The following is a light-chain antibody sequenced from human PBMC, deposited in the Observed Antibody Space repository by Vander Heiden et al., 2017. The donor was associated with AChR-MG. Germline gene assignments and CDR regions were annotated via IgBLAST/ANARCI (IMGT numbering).Light chain of an antibody. Sequence: DIQMTQSPFSLSASVVARATITCRASQSISSYLNWYQQKPGKAPKLLIYAASSLQSGVPSRFSGSGSGTDFTLTISSLQPEDFAAYYCQQSYSTPTITFGQGTRLEIK. CDR1: QSISSY. CDR2: AAS. CDR3: QQSYSTPTIT. V-gene: IGKV1-39*01. J-gene: IGKJ5*01.